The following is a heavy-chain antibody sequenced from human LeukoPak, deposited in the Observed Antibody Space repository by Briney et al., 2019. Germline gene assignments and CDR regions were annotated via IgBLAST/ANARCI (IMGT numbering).Heavy chain of an antibody. Sequence: SGPTLVKPTQTLTLTCTFSGFSLGTSGVGVGWIRQPPGKALEWLALIYWDDDKRYSPSLKSRLTITKDTSKNQVVLTMTNMDPVDTATYYCAHTALWYYYDSREVWGQGTLVTVSS. CDR1: GFSLGTSGVG. V-gene: IGHV2-5*02. D-gene: IGHD3-22*01. J-gene: IGHJ4*02. CDR3: AHTALWYYYDSREV. CDR2: IYWDDDK.